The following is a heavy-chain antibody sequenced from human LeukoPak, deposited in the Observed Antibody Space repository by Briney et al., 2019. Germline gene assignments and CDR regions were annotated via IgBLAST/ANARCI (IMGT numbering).Heavy chain of an antibody. CDR3: ARDKNSRAAHDPFYI. Sequence: SEALSLTCTVATDSITSSTSDWGWILQPPVNGLDWIGSIYYTGSTYYNPSLKCRLTISNDPSKNQSSLNLTSVPAADTAVYFCARDKNSRAAHDPFYIWGQATMITDSS. D-gene: IGHD3-10*01. J-gene: IGHJ3*02. V-gene: IGHV4-39*07. CDR1: TDSITSSTSD. CDR2: IYYTGST.